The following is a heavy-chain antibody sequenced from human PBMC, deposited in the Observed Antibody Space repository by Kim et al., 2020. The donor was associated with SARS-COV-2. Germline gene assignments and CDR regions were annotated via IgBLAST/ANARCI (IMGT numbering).Heavy chain of an antibody. CDR1: GYSFTTNW. CDR2: IDPSDSYT. D-gene: IGHD3-16*01. J-gene: IGHJ6*02. Sequence: GESLKISCKGSGYSFTTNWISWVRQMPGKGLEWMGRIDPSDSYTKYRPSFEGHVTMSADQTISTAYLQWNSLKASDTGMYYCARHRYYVSGSYEDGMDVWGQGTTVTVSS. V-gene: IGHV5-10-1*01. CDR3: ARHRYYVSGSYEDGMDV.